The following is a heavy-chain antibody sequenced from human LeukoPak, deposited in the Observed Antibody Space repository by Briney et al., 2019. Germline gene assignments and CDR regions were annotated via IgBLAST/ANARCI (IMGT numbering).Heavy chain of an antibody. Sequence: SETLSLTCTVSGGSISSYYWSWIRQPAGKGLEWIGRIYTSGSTNYNPSLKSRVTMSVDTSKNQFSLKLSSVTAADTAVYYCARSYGSGSLNWFDPWGQGTLVTVSS. D-gene: IGHD3-10*01. CDR2: IYTSGST. J-gene: IGHJ5*02. CDR3: ARSYGSGSLNWFDP. V-gene: IGHV4-4*07. CDR1: GGSISSYY.